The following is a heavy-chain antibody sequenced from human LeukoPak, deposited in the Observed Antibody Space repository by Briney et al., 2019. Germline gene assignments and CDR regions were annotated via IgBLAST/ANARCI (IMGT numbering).Heavy chain of an antibody. V-gene: IGHV3-20*04. J-gene: IGHJ6*03. CDR3: ARGRDRGYSYGYYRGEDYYYYYMDV. CDR2: INWNGGST. CDR1: GFTFDDYG. Sequence: PGGSLRLSCAASGFTFDDYGMSWVRQAPGKGLEWVSGINWNGGSTGYADSVKGRFTISRDNAKNSLYLQMNSLRAEDTAVYYCARGRDRGYSYGYYRGEDYYYYYMDVWGKGTTVTISS. D-gene: IGHD5-18*01.